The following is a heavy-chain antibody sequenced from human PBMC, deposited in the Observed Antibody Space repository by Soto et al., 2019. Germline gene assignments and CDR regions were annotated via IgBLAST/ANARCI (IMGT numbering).Heavy chain of an antibody. Sequence: QLQLQESGPGLVKPSETLSLTCTVSGGSISSSSYYWGWIRQPPGKGLEWIGSIYYSGSTHYNPSLKSRVTISVDTSKNQFSLKLSSVTAADTAVYYCARLVSYSSSWLAFDIWGQGTMVTVSS. CDR1: GGSISSSSYY. CDR3: ARLVSYSSSWLAFDI. V-gene: IGHV4-39*01. CDR2: IYYSGST. D-gene: IGHD6-6*01. J-gene: IGHJ3*02.